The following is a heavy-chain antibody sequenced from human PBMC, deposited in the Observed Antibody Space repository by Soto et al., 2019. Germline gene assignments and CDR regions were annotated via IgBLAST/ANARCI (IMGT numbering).Heavy chain of an antibody. V-gene: IGHV4-34*01. CDR1: GGSFSGYY. J-gene: IGHJ4*02. CDR3: ARGGIVVVPAAKRVDY. D-gene: IGHD2-2*01. CDR2: INHSGST. Sequence: LETLSLTCAVYGGSFSGYYWSWIRQPPGKGLEWIGEINHSGSTNYNPSLKSRVTISVDTSKNQFSLKLSSVTAADTAVYYCARGGIVVVPAAKRVDYWGQGTLVTVSS.